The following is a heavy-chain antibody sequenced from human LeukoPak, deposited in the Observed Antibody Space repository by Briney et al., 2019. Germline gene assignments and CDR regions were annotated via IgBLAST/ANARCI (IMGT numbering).Heavy chain of an antibody. V-gene: IGHV1-46*01. J-gene: IGHJ1*01. CDR2: INSSGGST. D-gene: IGHD6-19*01. CDR1: GYTFTSYY. CDR3: ARKGIAVAWFQH. Sequence: ASVKVSCKASGYTFTSYYMHWVRQAPGQGLEWMGIINSSGGSTSYAQKFQGRVTMTRDTSTSTVYMELSSLRSEDTAVYYCARKGIAVAWFQHWGQGTLVTVSS.